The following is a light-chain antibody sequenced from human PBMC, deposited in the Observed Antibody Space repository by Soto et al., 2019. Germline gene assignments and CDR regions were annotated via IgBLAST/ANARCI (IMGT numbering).Light chain of an antibody. V-gene: IGKV3-15*01. CDR2: GAS. Sequence: EIVMTQSPATLSVSPGERATLSCRASQSVSTNLAWYQQKPGQAPRLLSFGASTRATGIPAWISSSGSGTALTLTTVSPQYEDFAANYCHPYNTCRPITFGQGTRLDIK. CDR1: QSVSTN. CDR3: HPYNTCRPIT. J-gene: IGKJ5*01.